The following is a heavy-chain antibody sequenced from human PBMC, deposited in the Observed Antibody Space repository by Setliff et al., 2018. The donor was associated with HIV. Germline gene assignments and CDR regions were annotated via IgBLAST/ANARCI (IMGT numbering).Heavy chain of an antibody. Sequence: PGGSLRLSCAASGFIFSSYSMNWVRQAPGKGLEWVSSISSSSSYIYYADSVKGRFTISRDNAKNSLYLQMNSLRAEDTAVYYCARDPQSKTYYDFWSGLTPPGTYYFDYWGQGTLVTVSS. V-gene: IGHV3-21*01. D-gene: IGHD3-3*01. CDR3: ARDPQSKTYYDFWSGLTPPGTYYFDY. J-gene: IGHJ4*02. CDR2: ISSSSSYI. CDR1: GFIFSSYS.